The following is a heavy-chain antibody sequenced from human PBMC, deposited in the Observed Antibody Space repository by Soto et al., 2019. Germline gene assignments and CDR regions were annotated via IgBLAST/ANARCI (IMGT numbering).Heavy chain of an antibody. V-gene: IGHV1-8*01. CDR3: ARLATVNMAFDI. CDR2: MNPNSGNT. CDR1: GYTFTSYD. D-gene: IGHD4-17*01. Sequence: ASVKVSCKASGYTFTSYDINWVRQATGQGLEWMGWMNPNSGNTGYAQKFQGRVTMTRNTSISTAYMELSSLRSEDTAVYYCARLATVNMAFDIWGQGTMVTVSS. J-gene: IGHJ3*02.